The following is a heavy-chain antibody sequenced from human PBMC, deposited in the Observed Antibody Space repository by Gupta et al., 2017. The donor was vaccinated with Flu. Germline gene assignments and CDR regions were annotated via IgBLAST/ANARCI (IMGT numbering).Heavy chain of an antibody. CDR1: GGSFRGYY. Sequence: QVQLQHWGAGPLKPSETLSPTCAVYGGSFRGYYWSWIRQPPGKGLEWIGEINHSGSTNYNPSLKSRVTISVDTTKNQFSLKLSSVAAADTAVYYCARDIVVVPVAIWSSRPGWFDPWGQGTLVTVSS. V-gene: IGHV4-34*01. J-gene: IGHJ5*02. CDR3: ARDIVVVPVAIWSSRPGWFDP. D-gene: IGHD2-2*01. CDR2: INHSGST.